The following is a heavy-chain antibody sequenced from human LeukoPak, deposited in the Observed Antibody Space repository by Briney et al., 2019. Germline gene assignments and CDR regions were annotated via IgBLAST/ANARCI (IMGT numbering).Heavy chain of an antibody. V-gene: IGHV3-13*04. CDR1: GFTVSNYD. CDR3: ARGIRAGVWAFDI. CDR2: ISTAGDP. J-gene: IGHJ3*02. Sequence: PGGSLRPSCAASGFTVSNYDLHWVRQGTGKGLEWVSGISTAGDPYYPGSVKGRFTISRENAKKSLYLQTNSLRDGDTAVYYCARGIRAGVWAFDIWGQGTMVTVAS. D-gene: IGHD3-10*01.